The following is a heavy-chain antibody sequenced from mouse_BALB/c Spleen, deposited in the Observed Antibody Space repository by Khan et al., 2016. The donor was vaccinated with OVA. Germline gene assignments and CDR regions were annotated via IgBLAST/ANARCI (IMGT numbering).Heavy chain of an antibody. J-gene: IGHJ3*01. CDR2: IYPGNVNT. D-gene: IGHD2-1*01. CDR1: GYTFTSYY. V-gene: IGHV1S56*01. Sequence: VQLQQSGPELVKPGASVRISCKASGYTFTSYYINWVKQRPGQGLEWIGWIYPGNVNTKYNEKFKGKATLTADKSSSTAYLQLSSLTSEDSAVDFCASEGYYGNYRAWFAYWGQGTLVTVSA. CDR3: ASEGYYGNYRAWFAY.